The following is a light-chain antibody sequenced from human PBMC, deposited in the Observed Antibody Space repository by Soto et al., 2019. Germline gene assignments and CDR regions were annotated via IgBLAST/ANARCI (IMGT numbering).Light chain of an antibody. V-gene: IGKV1-39*01. Sequence: DIQMTQSPSFLSASVGDRVTITCRASQRIDNFLNWYQQKLGKAPKLLIYGASSLQSGVPSRFSGSGSGTDFTLTITSLQPEDSATYHCQQRYKTSLSSFGQGTKVEIK. J-gene: IGKJ2*01. CDR2: GAS. CDR3: QQRYKTSLSS. CDR1: QRIDNF.